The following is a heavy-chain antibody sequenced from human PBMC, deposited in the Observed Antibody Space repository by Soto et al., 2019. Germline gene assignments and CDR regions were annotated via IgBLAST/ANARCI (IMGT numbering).Heavy chain of an antibody. CDR3: ARALPRSSGYSYGALDY. V-gene: IGHV1-46*01. J-gene: IGHJ4*02. Sequence: QVQLVQSGAEVKKPGSSVKVSCKASGYTLTNYYMHWLRQAPGQGLEWMGIFNPSGTSTTYAQKFQGRVTLTKDTSKSTVYMELNSRRSDDTAVYYCARALPRSSGYSYGALDYWGQGTLVTVSS. CDR1: GYTLTNYY. D-gene: IGHD5-18*01. CDR2: FNPSGTST.